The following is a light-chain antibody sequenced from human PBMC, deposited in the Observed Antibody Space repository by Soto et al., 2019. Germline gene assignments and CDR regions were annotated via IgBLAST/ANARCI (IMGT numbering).Light chain of an antibody. J-gene: IGKJ1*01. V-gene: IGKV3-15*01. CDR3: QQYANWPKT. CDR1: QSISRS. CDR2: GAS. Sequence: EIVLTQSASTLSLSPGERATLSCRASQSISRSLAWYQQKRGQAPRLRIYGASTRATGIPARFSGSGPETEFTLTISSLQSEDLAVYYCQQYANWPKTFGQRTKVDI.